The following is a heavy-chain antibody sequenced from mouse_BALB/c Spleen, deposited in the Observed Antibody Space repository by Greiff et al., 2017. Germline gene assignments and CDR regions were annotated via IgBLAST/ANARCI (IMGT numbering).Heavy chain of an antibody. CDR3: ARDGGFAY. Sequence: QVQLKQSGAELVRPGTSVKVSCKASGYAFTNYLIEWVKQRPGQGLEWIGVINPGSGGTNYNEKFKGKATLTVDKSSSTAYMQLSSLTSEDSAVYYCARDGGFAYWGQGTLVTVSA. CDR2: INPGSGGT. V-gene: IGHV1-54*01. J-gene: IGHJ3*01. CDR1: GYAFTNYL.